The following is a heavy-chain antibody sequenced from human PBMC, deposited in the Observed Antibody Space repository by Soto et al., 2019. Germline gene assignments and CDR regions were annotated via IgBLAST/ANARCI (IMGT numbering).Heavy chain of an antibody. V-gene: IGHV5-51*01. J-gene: IGHJ5*02. D-gene: IGHD6-13*01. CDR2: IYPGDSDT. Sequence: GESLKISCNGSGYSFTSYWIGWVRQMPGKGLEWMGIIYPGDSDTRYSPSFQGQVTISADKSISTAYLQWSSLKASDTAMYYCARQSPDSSSWYGVHTGWSDPWGQGSLVTVYS. CDR3: ARQSPDSSSWYGVHTGWSDP. CDR1: GYSFTSYW.